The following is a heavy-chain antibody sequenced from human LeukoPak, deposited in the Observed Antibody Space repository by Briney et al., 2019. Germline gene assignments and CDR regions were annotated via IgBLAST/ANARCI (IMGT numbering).Heavy chain of an antibody. CDR1: GYSFTSYW. V-gene: IGHV5-10-1*01. D-gene: IGHD6-19*01. J-gene: IGHJ3*02. CDR3: ASLLDSSGWANDAFDI. Sequence: PGESLKISCKGSGYSFTSYWIGWVRQMPGKGLEWMGRIDPSDSYTNYSPSFQGHVTISADKSISTAYLQWSSLRASDTAMYYCASLLDSSGWANDAFDIWGQGTMVTVSS. CDR2: IDPSDSYT.